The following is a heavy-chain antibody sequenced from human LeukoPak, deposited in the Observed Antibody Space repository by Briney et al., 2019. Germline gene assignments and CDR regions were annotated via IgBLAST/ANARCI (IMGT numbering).Heavy chain of an antibody. CDR3: YYYDSSGYEPLDY. V-gene: IGHV3-49*03. J-gene: IGHJ4*02. CDR1: GFTFGDYA. Sequence: PGRSLRLSCTAPGFTFGDYAMSWFRQAPGKGLEWVGFIRSKAYGGTTEYAASVKGRFTISRDDSKSIAYLQMNSLKTEDTAVYYCYYYDSSGYEPLDYWGQGTLVTVSS. D-gene: IGHD3-22*01. CDR2: IRSKAYGGTT.